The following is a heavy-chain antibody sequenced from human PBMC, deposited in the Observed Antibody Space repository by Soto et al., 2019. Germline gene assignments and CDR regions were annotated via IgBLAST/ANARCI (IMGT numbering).Heavy chain of an antibody. D-gene: IGHD2-21*01. CDR1: GGSITSSN. Sequence: PSETLSLTCAVSGGSITSSNWWSWVRQAPGKGLEWVSSASGSGSGTYYADSVKGRFTISRDNSKNTLFLHMTNLRAGDTALYFCAKGRPGVAAAPDYWGQGTLVTVSS. J-gene: IGHJ4*02. V-gene: IGHV3-23*01. CDR2: ASGSGSGT. CDR3: AKGRPGVAAAPDY.